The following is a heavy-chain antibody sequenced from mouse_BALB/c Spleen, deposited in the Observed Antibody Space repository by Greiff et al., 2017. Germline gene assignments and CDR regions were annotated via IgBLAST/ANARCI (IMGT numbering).Heavy chain of an antibody. V-gene: IGHV1-62-2*01. J-gene: IGHJ4*01. CDR2: FYPGSGSI. Sequence: VQLQQSGAELVKPGASVKLSCKASGYTFTEDIIHWGKQRSGQGLEWIGWFYPGSGSIKYNEKFKDKATLTADKSSSTVYMELSRLTSEDSAVYFCARHGKGVYYDYVYYAMDYWGQGTSVTVSS. CDR1: GYTFTEDI. CDR3: ARHGKGVYYDYVYYAMDY. D-gene: IGHD2-4*01.